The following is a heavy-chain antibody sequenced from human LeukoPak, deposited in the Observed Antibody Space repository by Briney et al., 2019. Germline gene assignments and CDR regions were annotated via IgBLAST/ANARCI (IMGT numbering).Heavy chain of an antibody. CDR3: AKANWVSNADAVW. CDR1: GFSFSNFA. V-gene: IGHV3-23*01. Sequence: GGSLRLSCAASGFSFSNFAMSWVRQAPARGPEWVSSIRGGGGTFYADSVKGRFTLSRDDSRNTVYLQLNNLRVEDTAIYYCAKANWVSNADAVWWGQGTQVTVSS. J-gene: IGHJ4*02. D-gene: IGHD1-1*01. CDR2: IRGGGGT.